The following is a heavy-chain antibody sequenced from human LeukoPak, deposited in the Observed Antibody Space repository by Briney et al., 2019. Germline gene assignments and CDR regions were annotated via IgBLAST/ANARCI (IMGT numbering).Heavy chain of an antibody. J-gene: IGHJ4*02. CDR2: IDSGGNT. CDR1: GFTVSSNH. CDR3: ARGFNYGDY. V-gene: IGHV3-53*01. D-gene: IGHD5-18*01. Sequence: GGSLRLSCAASGFTVSSNHMNWVRQAPGKGLKWVSAIDSGGNTFYADSVKGRFTISRDNSKNTLYLQMNSLRAEDTAVYYCARGFNYGDYWGQGTLVTVSS.